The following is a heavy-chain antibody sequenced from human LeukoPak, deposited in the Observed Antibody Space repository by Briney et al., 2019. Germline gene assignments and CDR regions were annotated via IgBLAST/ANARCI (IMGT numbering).Heavy chain of an antibody. D-gene: IGHD6-13*01. J-gene: IGHJ1*01. CDR2: ISYDGSTK. CDR3: ARDLAATGIEFFQH. V-gene: IGHV3-30*04. CDR1: GFTFSSYA. Sequence: GGSLRLSCAASGFTFSSYAMHWVRQAPGKGLEWVAAISYDGSTKYYTDSVKGRFTISRDNSKNTLYLEITGLRAEDTAVYYCARDLAATGIEFFQHWGQGTLVTVSS.